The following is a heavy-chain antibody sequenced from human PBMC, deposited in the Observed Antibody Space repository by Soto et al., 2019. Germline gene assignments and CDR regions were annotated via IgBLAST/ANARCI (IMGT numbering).Heavy chain of an antibody. CDR3: ARPLWRDYYNWGYFHL. V-gene: IGHV3-30-3*01. Sequence: QVQLVESGGGVVQPGRSLRLSCAASGFTFSSYAMHWVRQAPGKGLEWVAVISYDGSNKYYTDSVKGRFTISRDNSKNTLYLQMNSLIAEDTAGYYCARPLWRDYYNWGYFHLWVRGTLVTVSS. CDR1: GFTFSSYA. D-gene: IGHD3-22*01. CDR2: ISYDGSNK. J-gene: IGHJ2*01.